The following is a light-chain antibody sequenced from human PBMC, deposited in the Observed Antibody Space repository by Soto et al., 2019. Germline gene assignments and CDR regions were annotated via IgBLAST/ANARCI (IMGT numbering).Light chain of an antibody. J-gene: IGLJ2*01. CDR3: QSYVRSLRAVV. CDR2: EDI. V-gene: IGLV1-40*01. Sequence: QSVLTQPPSVSGAPGKTVTISCTGSSSNIGARYEVHWYQQLPGTAPKLLIYEDITLPTGVPDRFSGSKSDASASLAIAGLLTEDEGEYYSQSYVRSLRAVVFGGGTKVTVL. CDR1: SSNIGARYE.